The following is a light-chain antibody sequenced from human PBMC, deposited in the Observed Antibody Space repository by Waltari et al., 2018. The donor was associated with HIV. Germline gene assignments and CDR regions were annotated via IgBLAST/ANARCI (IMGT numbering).Light chain of an antibody. Sequence: DIVMTQSPLSLSATPGEPASISCSSSQSLLKSNGYNHLDWYLQKPGQSPQLLLYLGSNGASGVPDRFSGSGSGTDFTLKISRVEAEDVGVYYCMQALQTPITFGQGTRLEIK. CDR2: LGS. V-gene: IGKV2-28*01. J-gene: IGKJ5*01. CDR3: MQALQTPIT. CDR1: QSLLKSNGYNH.